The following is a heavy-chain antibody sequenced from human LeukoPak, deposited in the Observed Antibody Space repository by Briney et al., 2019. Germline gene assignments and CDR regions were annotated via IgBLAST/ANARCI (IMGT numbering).Heavy chain of an antibody. D-gene: IGHD2-15*01. J-gene: IGHJ3*02. Sequence: ASVKVSCKVSGYTLTELSMHWVRQAPGKGLEWMGGFDPEDVETIYAQKFQGRVTMTEDTSTDTAYMELSSLRSEDTAVYYCATDGTYCSGGSCYLAMGHHDAFDIWGQGTMVTVSS. CDR1: GYTLTELS. CDR3: ATDGTYCSGGSCYLAMGHHDAFDI. V-gene: IGHV1-24*01. CDR2: FDPEDVET.